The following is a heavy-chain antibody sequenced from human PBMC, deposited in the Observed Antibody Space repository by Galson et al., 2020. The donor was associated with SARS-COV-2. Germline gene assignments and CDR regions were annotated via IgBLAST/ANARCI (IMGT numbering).Heavy chain of an antibody. D-gene: IGHD2-15*01. CDR1: GFTFSSYS. CDR3: AKNAVGFGPSSPDDD. V-gene: IGHV3-21*01. J-gene: IGHJ4*02. CDR2: ISGTSRYI. Sequence: TGGSLRLSCAASGFTFSSYSMNWVRQAPGKGLEWVSSISGTSRYIYYADSVKGRFTISRDNAKNSLYLQMNSLRAEDTAVYYCAKNAVGFGPSSPDDDWGQGTLVTVSS.